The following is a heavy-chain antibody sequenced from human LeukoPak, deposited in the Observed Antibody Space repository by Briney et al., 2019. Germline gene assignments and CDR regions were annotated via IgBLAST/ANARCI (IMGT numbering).Heavy chain of an antibody. D-gene: IGHD3-10*01. CDR2: IWFDATLT. CDR3: AKVKGVASSDWYFDL. CDR1: GLTLNDYG. J-gene: IGHJ2*01. V-gene: IGHV3-33*06. Sequence: GRSLRLSCAASGLTLNDYGFHWVRQAPGKGLEWVAVIWFDATLTNYADSLKGRFTISSDNSNNTVYLQIHSLRAEDTAVYYCAKVKGVASSDWYFDLWGRGTLVTVSS.